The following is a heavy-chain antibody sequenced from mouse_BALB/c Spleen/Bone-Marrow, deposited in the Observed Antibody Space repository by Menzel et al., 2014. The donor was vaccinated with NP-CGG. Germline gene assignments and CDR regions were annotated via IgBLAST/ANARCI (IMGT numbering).Heavy chain of an antibody. J-gene: IGHJ3*01. CDR1: EFSLTSYG. V-gene: IGHV2-9*02. CDR3: ARGYYGYAWFAY. D-gene: IGHD2-2*01. Sequence: VKVVESGPGLVAPSQSLSITCTVSEFSLTSYGIHRVRQPPGKGLEWLGVIWAGGSTNFNSALMSRLSISKDNSKSQVFLKMNSLQTDDTAIYYCARGYYGYAWFAYWGQGTLVPVSA. CDR2: IWAGGST.